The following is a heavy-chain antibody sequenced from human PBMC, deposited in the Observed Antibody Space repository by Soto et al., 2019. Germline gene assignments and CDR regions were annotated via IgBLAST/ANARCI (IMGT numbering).Heavy chain of an antibody. Sequence: EVQLLESGGGLVQPGESLRLSCAGTGFTFSSYGMSWVRQAPGKGLEWVSTIRGSAGNANYADSVKGRFTISRDDSTNTVHLQMNSLRPDDTAVYYCAKHLWFGESVFDPWGQGTLVVVSS. J-gene: IGHJ5*02. D-gene: IGHD3-10*01. CDR2: IRGSAGNA. CDR3: AKHLWFGESVFDP. CDR1: GFTFSSYG. V-gene: IGHV3-23*01.